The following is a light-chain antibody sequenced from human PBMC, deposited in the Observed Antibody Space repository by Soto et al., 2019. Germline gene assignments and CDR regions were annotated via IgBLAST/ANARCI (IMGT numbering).Light chain of an antibody. Sequence: DIQMTQSPSSLSASVGDRVTITCQANEDISNYLNWYQQKPGKAPKLLIYDASNLETGVPSRFSGTGSETHFTFTISSLQPEDIATYYCQNYVDVPPTFGQGTRLEIK. J-gene: IGKJ5*01. CDR2: DAS. CDR1: EDISNY. CDR3: QNYVDVPPT. V-gene: IGKV1-33*01.